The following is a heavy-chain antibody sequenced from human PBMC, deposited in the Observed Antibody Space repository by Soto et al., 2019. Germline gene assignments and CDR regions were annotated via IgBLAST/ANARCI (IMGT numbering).Heavy chain of an antibody. CDR2: IYTSGST. D-gene: IGHD6-19*01. CDR3: ARVDGSSGWYVAFDI. Sequence: QVQLQESGPGLVKPSETLSLTCTVSGGSISSYYWSWIRQPAGKGLEWIGRIYTSGSTNYNPSLKSRVTMSVDTSKNQFALKLSSVTAADTAVYYCARVDGSSGWYVAFDIWGQGTMVTVSS. J-gene: IGHJ3*02. V-gene: IGHV4-4*07. CDR1: GGSISSYY.